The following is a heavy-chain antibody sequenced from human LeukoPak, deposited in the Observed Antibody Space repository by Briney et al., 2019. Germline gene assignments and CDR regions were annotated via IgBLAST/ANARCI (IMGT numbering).Heavy chain of an antibody. Sequence: GGSLRLSCAASGFTFSSYGMHWVRQAPGKGLEWVAVIWYDGSNKYYADSVKGRFTISRDKSKNTLYLQMNSLRAEDTAVYYCAREPLSSSRGYFDYWGQGTLVTVSS. V-gene: IGHV3-33*01. D-gene: IGHD6-13*01. CDR3: AREPLSSSRGYFDY. CDR1: GFTFSSYG. CDR2: IWYDGSNK. J-gene: IGHJ4*02.